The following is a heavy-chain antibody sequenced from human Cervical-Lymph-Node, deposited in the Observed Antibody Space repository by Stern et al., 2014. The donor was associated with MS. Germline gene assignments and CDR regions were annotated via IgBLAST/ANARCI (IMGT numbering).Heavy chain of an antibody. CDR1: GFSLSTSGLG. CDR3: AHRTAGPFDY. J-gene: IGHJ4*02. CDR2: IYWDDEK. V-gene: IGHV2-5*02. Sequence: QVTLRESGPALVKPTQTLTLTCTFSGFSLSTSGLGVGWIRQPPGEALELLAYIYWDDEKRYSPSLKSRLTITKDTSKNQVVLTLTNVDPVDTATYYCAHRTAGPFDYWGQGTLVTVSS.